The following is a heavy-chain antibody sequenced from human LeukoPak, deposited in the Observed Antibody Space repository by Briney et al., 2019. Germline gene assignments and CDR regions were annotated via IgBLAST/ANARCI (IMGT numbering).Heavy chain of an antibody. V-gene: IGHV4-4*07. D-gene: IGHD6-19*01. CDR3: ARAWQWLPLDS. CDR1: GGSISSYY. Sequence: SETLSLTCTVSGGSISSYYWSWIRQPAGKGLEWIGRIHTSGSTNYNPSLKSRVTMSVDTSKTQFSLKVTSVTAADTAVYYCARAWQWLPLDSWGQGTLVTVSS. J-gene: IGHJ4*02. CDR2: IHTSGST.